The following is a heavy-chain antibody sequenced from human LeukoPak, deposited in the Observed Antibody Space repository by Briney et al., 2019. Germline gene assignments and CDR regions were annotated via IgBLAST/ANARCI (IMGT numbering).Heavy chain of an antibody. D-gene: IGHD3-3*01. CDR2: IYYSGST. CDR3: ARLVQDFWSGLGAFDI. CDR1: GGSISSSSYY. Sequence: PSETLSLTCTVSGGSISSSSYYWGWIRQPPGKGLEWIGSIYYSGSTYYNPSLKSRVTISVDTSKNQFSLKLSSVTAADTAVYCCARLVQDFWSGLGAFDIWGQGTMVTVSS. V-gene: IGHV4-39*01. J-gene: IGHJ3*02.